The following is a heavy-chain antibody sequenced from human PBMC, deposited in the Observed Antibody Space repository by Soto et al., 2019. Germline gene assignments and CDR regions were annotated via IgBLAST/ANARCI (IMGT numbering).Heavy chain of an antibody. CDR1: GFTVSSNY. Sequence: GGSLRLSCAASGFTVSSNYMSWVRQAPGKGLEWVSVIYSGGSTYYADSVKGRFTISRDNSKNTLYLQMNSLRAEETAVYYCARAPAEGYCSSTSCPPDAFDIWGQGTMVTVSS. V-gene: IGHV3-66*01. D-gene: IGHD2-2*01. CDR3: ARAPAEGYCSSTSCPPDAFDI. J-gene: IGHJ3*02. CDR2: IYSGGST.